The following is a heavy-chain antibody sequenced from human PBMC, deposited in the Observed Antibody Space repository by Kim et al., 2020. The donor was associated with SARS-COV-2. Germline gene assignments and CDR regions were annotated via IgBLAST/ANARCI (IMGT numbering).Heavy chain of an antibody. D-gene: IGHD3-16*01. Sequence: GGSLRLSCAASGFTFGSSSMNWVRQAPGKGLEWLSFITSSGDTTYYADSVKGRFTVSRDNAKNSLYLEMNSLRDNDTALYYCARRGPTAMISSKHLDYWGQGTLVTVSS. CDR1: GFTFGSSS. CDR3: ARRGPTAMISSKHLDY. V-gene: IGHV3-48*02. J-gene: IGHJ4*02. CDR2: ITSSGDTT.